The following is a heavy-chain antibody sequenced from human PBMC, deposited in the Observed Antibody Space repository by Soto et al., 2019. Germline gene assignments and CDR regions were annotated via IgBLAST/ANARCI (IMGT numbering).Heavy chain of an antibody. CDR2: MSPNSGDT. Sequence: ASVKVSCKASGYTFSIYDINWVRQTTGQGLEWMGWMSPNSGDTGYAQKFQGRVTMTRDTSINTAYMELSSLRFEDTAVYYCARGVQQGSDYWGQGTPVTVSS. CDR1: GYTFSIYD. CDR3: ARGVQQGSDY. J-gene: IGHJ4*02. V-gene: IGHV1-8*02.